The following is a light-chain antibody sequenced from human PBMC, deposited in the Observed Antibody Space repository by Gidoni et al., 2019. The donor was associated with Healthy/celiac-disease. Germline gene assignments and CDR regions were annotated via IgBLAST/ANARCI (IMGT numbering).Light chain of an antibody. CDR1: QGIRND. J-gene: IGKJ3*01. Sequence: AIQRTQSPSSLSASVGDRVTITCRASQGIRNDLGWYQKKPGKAPKLLIYAASSLQSGVPSRFGGSGSGTDFPLTISRLQHEYFATYCCLRNYNYPFTFGPXTKVDIK. V-gene: IGKV1-6*01. CDR2: AAS. CDR3: LRNYNYPFT.